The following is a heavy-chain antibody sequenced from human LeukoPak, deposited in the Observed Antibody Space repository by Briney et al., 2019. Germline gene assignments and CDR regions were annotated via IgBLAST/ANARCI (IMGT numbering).Heavy chain of an antibody. CDR2: IRSKPYGGTT. D-gene: IGHD2-2*01. V-gene: IGHV3-49*03. CDR3: ARGGVYCSSVSCSVDY. J-gene: IGHJ4*02. Sequence: GGSLRLSCTASGLTFGDYAMSWFRQAPGKRLEWVGFIRSKPYGGTTENAASVKGRFTISRDDSKSIAYLQMNSLKTEDTAVYYCARGGVYCSSVSCSVDYWGQGILVTVSS. CDR1: GLTFGDYA.